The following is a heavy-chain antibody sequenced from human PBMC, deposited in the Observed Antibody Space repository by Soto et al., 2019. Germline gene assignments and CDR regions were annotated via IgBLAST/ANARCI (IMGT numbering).Heavy chain of an antibody. J-gene: IGHJ4*02. CDR3: ARTAVVQDMITFGGVLLDF. CDR1: GGTFSSYA. D-gene: IGHD3-16*01. Sequence: SVKVSCKASGGTFSSYAISWVRQAPGQGLEWMGGIIPIFGTANYAQKFQGRVTITADESTSTAYMELSSLRSEDTAVYYCARTAVVQDMITFGGVLLDFWGQGTLVTVSS. CDR2: IIPIFGTA. V-gene: IGHV1-69*13.